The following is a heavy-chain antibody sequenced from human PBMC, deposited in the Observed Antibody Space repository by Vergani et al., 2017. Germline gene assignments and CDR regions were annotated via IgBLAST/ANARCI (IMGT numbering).Heavy chain of an antibody. V-gene: IGHV4-30-2*01. CDR3: ARDDGSGSDYYYGMDV. J-gene: IGHJ6*02. Sequence: QLQLQESGSGLVKPSQTLSLTCAVSGASISSGSYSWSWIRQPPGEGLEWIGYIYHSGSAYYNPSLKSRVTISIDTSKNQFSLWLTSVTAADTAVYYCARDDGSGSDYYYGMDVWGQGTTVTVSS. CDR1: GASISSGSYS. CDR2: IYHSGSA. D-gene: IGHD3-10*01.